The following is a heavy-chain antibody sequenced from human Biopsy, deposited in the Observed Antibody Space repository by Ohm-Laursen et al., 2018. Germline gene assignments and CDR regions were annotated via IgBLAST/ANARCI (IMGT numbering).Heavy chain of an antibody. J-gene: IGHJ4*02. V-gene: IGHV1-24*01. CDR2: FAPENGKT. CDR1: GSTLTELS. Sequence: SSVKVSCKVSGSTLTELSMHWVRQAPGRGLEWMGGFAPENGKTIYAQKFQGRVTMTEDTSTDTAYMELSSLRSEGTAVYYYAADINVWNVNYWGQGTQVTVSS. D-gene: IGHD1-1*01. CDR3: AADINVWNVNY.